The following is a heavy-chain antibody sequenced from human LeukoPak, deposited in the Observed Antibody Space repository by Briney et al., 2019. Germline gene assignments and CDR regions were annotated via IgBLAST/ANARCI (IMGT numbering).Heavy chain of an antibody. D-gene: IGHD2-8*01. CDR2: ISGSGGST. J-gene: IGHJ3*01. Sequence: PGGSLRLSCAASGFTFSSYAMSWVRQAPGKGLEWVSAISGSGGSTYYADSVKGRFTISRDNSKNTLYLQMNYPRAEDTGIYYCAKDQFARNGLYDAIDVWGQGKMVTVSS. V-gene: IGHV3-23*01. CDR3: AKDQFARNGLYDAIDV. CDR1: GFTFSSYA.